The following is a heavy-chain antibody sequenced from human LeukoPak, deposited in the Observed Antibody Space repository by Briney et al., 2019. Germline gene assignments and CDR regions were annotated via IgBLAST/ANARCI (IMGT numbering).Heavy chain of an antibody. V-gene: IGHV5-51*01. CDR1: GYGFTSQW. Sequence: GESLKFSCKGSGYGFTSQWIGWVRQMPGKGLEWMGIIYPDDSDTRYSPSFQGQVTISADKSITTAYLQWSSLKASDTAMYYCARLQGRLTVTGIPRLFDYWGQGTLVTVSS. J-gene: IGHJ4*02. CDR2: IYPDDSDT. D-gene: IGHD4-11*01. CDR3: ARLQGRLTVTGIPRLFDY.